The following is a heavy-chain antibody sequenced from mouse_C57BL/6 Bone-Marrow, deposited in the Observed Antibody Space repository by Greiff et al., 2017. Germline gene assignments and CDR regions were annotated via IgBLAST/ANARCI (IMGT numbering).Heavy chain of an antibody. CDR2: LSSGGSYT. J-gene: IGHJ2*01. CDR1: GFTFSSYG. CDR3: ARHGTTVVATDY. D-gene: IGHD1-1*01. Sequence: EVMLVESGGDLVKPGGSLKLSCAASGFTFSSYGMSWVRQTPDKRLEWVATLSSGGSYTYYPDSVKGRFTISRANAKNTLYLQMSSLKSEDTAMYYCARHGTTVVATDYWGQGTTLTVSS. V-gene: IGHV5-6*01.